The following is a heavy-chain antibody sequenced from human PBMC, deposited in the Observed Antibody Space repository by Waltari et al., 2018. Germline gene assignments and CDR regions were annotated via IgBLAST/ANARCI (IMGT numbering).Heavy chain of an antibody. CDR2: IRGSGTST. D-gene: IGHD3-16*01. CDR3: AKDVVSYFVPYSGGGLTDY. J-gene: IGHJ4*02. Sequence: EVQLLESGGGLVQPGGSLRLSCAASGFTFSNYAMKWVRQAPGKGLEWVSAIRGSGTSTYYADSVKGRFTSSRDNSKKTLYLQRNSLRAEDTAIYYCAKDVVSYFVPYSGGGLTDYWGQVTLVTVSS. CDR1: GFTFSNYA. V-gene: IGHV3-23*01.